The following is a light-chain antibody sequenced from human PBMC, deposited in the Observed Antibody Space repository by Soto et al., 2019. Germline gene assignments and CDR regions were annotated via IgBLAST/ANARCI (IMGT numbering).Light chain of an antibody. CDR1: QVVSSSY. V-gene: IGKV3-20*01. J-gene: IGKJ2*01. CDR3: QLYDSPSYT. CDR2: GAS. Sequence: EIVLTQSPGTLSLSPGERVTLSCRASQVVSSSYLAWCQQKPGQAPRLLIYGASRRATDIPDRFSGSGSGTDFTLTISRLEPEDFAVYYCQLYDSPSYTFGQGTKLEIK.